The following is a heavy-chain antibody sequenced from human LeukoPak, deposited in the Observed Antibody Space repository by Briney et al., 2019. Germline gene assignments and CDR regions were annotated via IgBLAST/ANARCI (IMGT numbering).Heavy chain of an antibody. CDR1: GFTFSSYW. J-gene: IGHJ5*02. V-gene: IGHV3-7*01. D-gene: IGHD2-21*01. Sequence: GGSLRLSCAGSGFTFSSYWMSWVRQAPGKGLEWVANIKQDGSEKYYVDSVKGRFTISRDNAKNSLYLQMNSLRAEDTAVYFCAREGDFDSSRFDPWGQGTLVTVSS. CDR3: AREGDFDSSRFDP. CDR2: IKQDGSEK.